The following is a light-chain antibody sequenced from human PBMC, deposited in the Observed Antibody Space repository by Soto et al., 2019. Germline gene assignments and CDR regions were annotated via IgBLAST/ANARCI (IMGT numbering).Light chain of an antibody. CDR2: ETS. J-gene: IGKJ1*01. Sequence: DVQMTESPSTLPASVGARVTITCRASQSISRWLAWYQQKPGKARKVRIYETSSLEDGVPSRLTGSGSGTEFSLTITSMQPEDFASYYCQQYKDYWTFGQGTKVDIK. CDR3: QQYKDYWT. CDR1: QSISRW. V-gene: IGKV1-5*03.